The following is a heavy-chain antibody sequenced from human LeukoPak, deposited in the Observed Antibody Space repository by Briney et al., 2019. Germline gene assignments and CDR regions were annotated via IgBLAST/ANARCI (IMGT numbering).Heavy chain of an antibody. J-gene: IGHJ4*02. Sequence: ASVKVSCKASGYTFTSYAMNWVRQAPGQGLEWMGWINTNTGNPTYAQGFTGRLVFSLDTSVSTAYLQISSLKAEDTAVYYCARKDPGYYGSGSYNEGGFDYWGQGTLVTVSS. CDR1: GYTFTSYA. CDR3: ARKDPGYYGSGSYNEGGFDY. D-gene: IGHD3-10*01. V-gene: IGHV7-4-1*02. CDR2: INTNTGNP.